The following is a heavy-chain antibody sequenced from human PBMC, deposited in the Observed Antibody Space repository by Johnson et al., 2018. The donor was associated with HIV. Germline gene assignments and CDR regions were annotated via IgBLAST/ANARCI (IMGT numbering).Heavy chain of an antibody. CDR3: AKVAGGGVVRWCI. D-gene: IGHD3-16*01. J-gene: IGHJ3*02. Sequence: VQLVESGGGLVKPGGSLRLSCAASGFTVSSNYMSWVRQAPGKGLEWVSVIYSGGSTYYADSVKSRFTIPRDNSKNTLYLQMNSLRAEDTAVYYWAKVAGGGVVRWCIWGQGTMVTVSS. V-gene: IGHV3-66*02. CDR2: IYSGGST. CDR1: GFTVSSNY.